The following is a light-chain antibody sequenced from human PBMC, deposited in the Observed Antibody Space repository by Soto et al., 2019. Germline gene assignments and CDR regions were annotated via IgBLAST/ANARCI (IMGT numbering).Light chain of an antibody. CDR3: GSYTSSDTPYV. Sequence: QSALTQPASVSGSPGQSITISCTGTSSDVGGYKYVSWYQQHPDKAPKLIIYVVSNRPSGVSNRFSGSKSGNTASLTISGLKAEDEADYYCGSYTSSDTPYVFGTGTKVTVL. CDR1: SSDVGGYKY. J-gene: IGLJ1*01. V-gene: IGLV2-14*01. CDR2: VVS.